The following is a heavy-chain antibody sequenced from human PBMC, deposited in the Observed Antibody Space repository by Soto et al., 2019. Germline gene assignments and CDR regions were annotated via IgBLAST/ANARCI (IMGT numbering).Heavy chain of an antibody. CDR1: EYSFSTYW. CDR3: ARGSNDFPYYYYGMDV. Sequence: GESLKISCKGSEYSFSTYWIAWVRQMPGKGLEWMGIIYPGDSDTRYSPSFQGQVTISADKSISTAYLQWSSLKASDTAMYYCARGSNDFPYYYYGMDVWGQGTTVTVSS. D-gene: IGHD3-3*01. J-gene: IGHJ6*02. CDR2: IYPGDSDT. V-gene: IGHV5-51*01.